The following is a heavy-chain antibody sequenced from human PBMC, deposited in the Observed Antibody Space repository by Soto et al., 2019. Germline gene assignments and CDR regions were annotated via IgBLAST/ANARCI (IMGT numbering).Heavy chain of an antibody. J-gene: IGHJ4*02. CDR2: ISGSGVIT. Sequence: GCLRLSAAASRFSFSGYDMTWVRQAPGQGLQYISGISGSGVITYYPHSMRGRFIISRDNSNNILYLQVNILRAEDTAVYYCARRGPYYFDFWGQGTLVTVSS. CDR1: RFSFSGYD. V-gene: IGHV3-23*01. CDR3: ARRGPYYFDF.